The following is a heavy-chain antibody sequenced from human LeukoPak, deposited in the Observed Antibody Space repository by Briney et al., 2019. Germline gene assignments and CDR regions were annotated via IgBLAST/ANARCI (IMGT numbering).Heavy chain of an antibody. J-gene: IGHJ4*02. D-gene: IGHD3-22*01. Sequence: SETLSLTCAVSGGSISSSNWWSWVRQPPGKGLEWIGEIYHSGSTNYNPSLKSRVTISVDKSKNQFSLKLSSVTAADTAVYYCARSLTYLLGPYDSSHRTEDYWGQGTLVTVSS. CDR3: ARSLTYLLGPYDSSHRTEDY. CDR1: GGSISSSNW. CDR2: IYHSGST. V-gene: IGHV4-4*02.